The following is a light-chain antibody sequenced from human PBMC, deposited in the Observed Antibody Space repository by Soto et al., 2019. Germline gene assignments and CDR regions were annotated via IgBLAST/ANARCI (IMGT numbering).Light chain of an antibody. CDR2: DAS. V-gene: IGKV3-15*01. Sequence: ETVMTQSPATLSMSPGERATLSCRASQSVRSNLAWYQQKPGQAPRLLIYDASTRATDIPTRFSGSGSGTEFTLTISSLQSEDFAVYYCQQYNNWPLTFGGGTKVVI. J-gene: IGKJ4*01. CDR3: QQYNNWPLT. CDR1: QSVRSN.